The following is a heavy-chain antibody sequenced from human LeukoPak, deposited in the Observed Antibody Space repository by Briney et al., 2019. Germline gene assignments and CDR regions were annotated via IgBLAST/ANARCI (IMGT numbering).Heavy chain of an antibody. CDR1: GFTFSDYS. D-gene: IGHD1-1*01. Sequence: PGGSLRLSCAASGFTFSDYSMNWVRQAPGKGLEWVSSMSRSSRHVFYAGSVKGRFTISRDNAKNSLYLQMNSLRAEDMAVYFCVRDLMGSGSTTAYLHHWGQGTLATVSS. CDR3: VRDLMGSGSTTAYLHH. V-gene: IGHV3-21*01. CDR2: MSRSSRHV. J-gene: IGHJ1*01.